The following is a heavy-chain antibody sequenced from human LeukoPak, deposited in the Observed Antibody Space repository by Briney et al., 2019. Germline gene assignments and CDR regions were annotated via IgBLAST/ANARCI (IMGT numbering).Heavy chain of an antibody. D-gene: IGHD3-10*01. CDR3: SRADYYGSGSPISLDV. CDR2: IRSNAYGATT. V-gene: IGHV3-49*04. Sequence: GGSLRLSCAASGFTFSDYYMSWVRQAPGKGLEWVSLIRSNAYGATTEYAASVKGRFTISRDDSKSIAYLQMNSLKTEDTAVYYCSRADYYGSGSPISLDVWGKGTTVTVSS. J-gene: IGHJ6*04. CDR1: GFTFSDYY.